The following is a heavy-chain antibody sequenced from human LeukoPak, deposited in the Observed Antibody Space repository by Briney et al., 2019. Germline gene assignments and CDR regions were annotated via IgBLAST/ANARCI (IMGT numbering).Heavy chain of an antibody. CDR3: TRDSANYHFAY. CDR1: GFTFSSYD. Sequence: GGSLRLSCAASGFTFSSYDMHWVRQATGKGLEWVSAIGTAGDTYYPGSVKGRFTISRDNSKNIVFLQMNDLRTEDTAFYYCTRDSANYHFAYWGQGALVTVSS. J-gene: IGHJ4*02. CDR2: IGTAGDT. V-gene: IGHV3-13*01. D-gene: IGHD4/OR15-4a*01.